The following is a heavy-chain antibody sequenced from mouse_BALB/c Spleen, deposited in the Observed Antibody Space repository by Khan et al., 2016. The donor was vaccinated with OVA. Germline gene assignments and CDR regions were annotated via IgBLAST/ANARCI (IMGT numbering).Heavy chain of an antibody. CDR1: GYTFSSYW. D-gene: IGHD4-1*01. CDR3: ARGGLIGTRYFDV. CDR2: ILPGRGST. V-gene: IGHV1-9*01. Sequence: QVQLQQPGAELMKPGASVKISCKATGYTFSSYWIEWVNQRPGHGLEWIGEILPGRGSTNYNEKFKGKATLTADTSSNTAYMQLRSLTSEDSAVYYFARGGLIGTRYFDVWGAGTTVTVSS. J-gene: IGHJ1*01.